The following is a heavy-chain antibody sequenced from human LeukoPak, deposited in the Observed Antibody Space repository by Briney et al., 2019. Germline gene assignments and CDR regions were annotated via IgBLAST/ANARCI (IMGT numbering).Heavy chain of an antibody. CDR3: AKGSSGWYKARLFAL. D-gene: IGHD6-19*01. Sequence: GSLRLSCAASGFTFSSYAMSWVRQAPGKGLEWVSAISGSGGSTYYADSVKGRFTISRDNSKNTLYLQMNSLRAEDTAVYYCAKGSSGWYKARLFALWGQGTMVTVSS. CDR2: ISGSGGST. J-gene: IGHJ3*01. CDR1: GFTFSSYA. V-gene: IGHV3-23*01.